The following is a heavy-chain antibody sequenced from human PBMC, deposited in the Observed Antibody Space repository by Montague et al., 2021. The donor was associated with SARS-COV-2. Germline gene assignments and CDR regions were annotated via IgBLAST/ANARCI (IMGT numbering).Heavy chain of an antibody. CDR2: SNHSGGT. Sequence: SESLSLTCAVYGGSFSGYYWSWIRRPPGKGLEWIGESNHSGGTNYNPYLKGRVTISVDTSKNQFSLKSTSVTAADTAVYYCARGLSGSYSGGWVPVALFDFYHYMDVWGSGTTVTVS. J-gene: IGHJ6*03. V-gene: IGHV4-34*01. D-gene: IGHD6-25*01. CDR1: GGSFSGYY. CDR3: ARGLSGSYSGGWVPVALFDFYHYMDV.